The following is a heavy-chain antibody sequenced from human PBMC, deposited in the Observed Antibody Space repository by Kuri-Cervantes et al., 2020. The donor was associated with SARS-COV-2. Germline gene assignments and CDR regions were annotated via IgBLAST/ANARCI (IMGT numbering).Heavy chain of an antibody. CDR2: ISWNSGSI. D-gene: IGHD6-13*01. Sequence: SLKISCAASGFTFSSYWMHWVRQAPGKGLEWVSGISWNSGSIGYADSVKGRFTISRDNAKNSLYLQMNSLRAEDIALYYCAKGIAAAGVGAFDIWGQGTMVTVSS. CDR3: AKGIAAAGVGAFDI. CDR1: GFTFSSYW. V-gene: IGHV3-9*03. J-gene: IGHJ3*02.